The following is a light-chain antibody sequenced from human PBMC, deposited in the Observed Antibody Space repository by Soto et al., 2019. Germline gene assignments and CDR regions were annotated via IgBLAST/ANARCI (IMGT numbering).Light chain of an antibody. CDR2: EVS. CDR1: SSDVGSYNL. Sequence: QSALTQPASVSGSPGQSTTISCTGTSSDVGSYNLVSWYQQHPGKAPKLMIYEVSKRPSGVSNRFSGSKSGNTASLTISGLQAEDEADYYCCSYAGSSTFPYYVFGTGTKVTVL. CDR3: CSYAGSSTFPYYV. V-gene: IGLV2-23*02. J-gene: IGLJ1*01.